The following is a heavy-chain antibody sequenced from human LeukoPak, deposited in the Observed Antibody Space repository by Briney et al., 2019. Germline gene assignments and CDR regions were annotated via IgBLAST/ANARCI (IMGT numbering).Heavy chain of an antibody. CDR3: ARDRNCGGDCYADY. D-gene: IGHD2-21*02. CDR2: ISSSSSYI. Sequence: GGSLRLSCAASGFTFSSYSMNWVRQAPGKGLEWVSSISSSSSYIYYADSVKGRFTISRDNAKNSLYLQMNSPRAEDTAVYYCARDRNCGGDCYADYWGQGTLVTVSS. CDR1: GFTFSSYS. J-gene: IGHJ4*02. V-gene: IGHV3-21*01.